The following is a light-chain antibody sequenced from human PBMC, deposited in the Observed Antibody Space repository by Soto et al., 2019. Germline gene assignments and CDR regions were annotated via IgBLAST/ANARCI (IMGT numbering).Light chain of an antibody. CDR1: QSISYC. CDR3: QQYHNYWT. J-gene: IGKJ1*01. V-gene: IGKV1-5*01. CDR2: DAS. Sequence: DVQLTQSPSTLSTSVGDRVTITCRASQSISYCLAWYQQKPGKAPKLLISDASRWESGDPSRFRGSGSGTEFTLTISSLQPDDLATYYCQQYHNYWTVGQGTQVEI.